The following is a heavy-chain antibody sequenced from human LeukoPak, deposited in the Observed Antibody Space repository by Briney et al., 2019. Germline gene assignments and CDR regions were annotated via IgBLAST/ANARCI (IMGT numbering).Heavy chain of an antibody. V-gene: IGHV4-39*01. CDR3: ARSSSGWYFSYYFDY. CDR1: GGSISSSSYS. Sequence: SETLSLTCTVSGGSISSSSYSWGWIRQPPGKGLEWIGSIYYSGSTYYNPSLKSRVTISVDTSKNQFSLKLSSVTAADTAVYYCARSSSGWYFSYYFDYWGQGTLVTVSS. CDR2: IYYSGST. J-gene: IGHJ4*02. D-gene: IGHD6-19*01.